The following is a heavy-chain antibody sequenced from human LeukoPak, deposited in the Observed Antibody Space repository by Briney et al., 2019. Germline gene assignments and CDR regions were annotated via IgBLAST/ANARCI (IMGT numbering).Heavy chain of an antibody. V-gene: IGHV1-69*06. CDR3: ATGLVGATGYYYYYYMDV. CDR1: GGTFSNYA. J-gene: IGHJ6*03. CDR2: IIPIFGTA. Sequence: ASVKVSCKASGGTFSNYAISWVRQAPGQGLEWMGGIIPIFGTANYAQKFRGRVTITADKSTRTAYMELSSLRSEDTAVYYCATGLVGATGYYYYYYMDVWGKGTTVTVSS. D-gene: IGHD1-26*01.